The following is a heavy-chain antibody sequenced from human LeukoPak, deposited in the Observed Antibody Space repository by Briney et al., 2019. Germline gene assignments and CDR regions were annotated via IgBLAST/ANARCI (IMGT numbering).Heavy chain of an antibody. CDR1: GFTFSSYG. V-gene: IGHV3-30*03. CDR2: ISYDGSNK. CDR3: ARDDYDSSGSIFDY. Sequence: PGRSLRLSCAASGFTFSSYGMHWVRQAPGKGLEWVAVISYDGSNKYYADSVKGRFTISRDNSKNTLYLQMNSLRAEDTAVYYCARDDYDSSGSIFDYWAREPWSPSPQ. D-gene: IGHD3-22*01. J-gene: IGHJ4*02.